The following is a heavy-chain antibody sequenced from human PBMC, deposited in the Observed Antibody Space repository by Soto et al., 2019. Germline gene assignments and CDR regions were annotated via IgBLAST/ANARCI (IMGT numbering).Heavy chain of an antibody. CDR1: GGSFSGYY. D-gene: IGHD6-19*01. CDR2: INPSGST. CDR3: PSGRGGGAGY. Sequence: QVQLQQWGAGLLKPSETLSLTCAVYGGSFSGYYWSWIRQPPGKGLEWIGEINPSGSTNYTPSPTCRVTISGATPKTPFSLKLTSVTAAATAVYYCPSGRGGGAGYWGQGTLVSVSS. V-gene: IGHV4-34*01. J-gene: IGHJ4*02.